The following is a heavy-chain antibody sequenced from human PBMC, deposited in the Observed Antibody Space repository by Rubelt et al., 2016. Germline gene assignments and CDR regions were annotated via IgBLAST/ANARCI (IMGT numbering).Heavy chain of an antibody. J-gene: IGHJ6*03. V-gene: IGHV4-39*07. CDR3: ARASIAAEDDYYYYMDV. CDR1: GGSISSSSYY. Sequence: QLQLQESGPGLVKPSETLSLTCTVSGGSISSSSYYWGWIRQPPGKGLEWIGNIYYSGTTSYNPSLKSRVTISVDASKNPFSLKLSSVTAADTAVYYCARASIAAEDDYYYYMDVWGKGTTVTVSS. D-gene: IGHD6-6*01. CDR2: IYYSGTT.